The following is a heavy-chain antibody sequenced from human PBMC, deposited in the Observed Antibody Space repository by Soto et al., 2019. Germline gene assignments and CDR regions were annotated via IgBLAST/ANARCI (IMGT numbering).Heavy chain of an antibody. Sequence: QVQLVESGGGVVQPGRSLRLSCAASGFTFSSYGMHWVRQAPGKGLEWVAVIWYDGSNKYYADSVKGRFTISRDNSKNTLYLQMNSLRAEDTAVYYCARDGESSRWFDYYYYYCMDVWGQGTTVTVSS. CDR3: ARDGESSRWFDYYYYYCMDV. V-gene: IGHV3-33*01. J-gene: IGHJ6*02. D-gene: IGHD6-13*01. CDR1: GFTFSSYG. CDR2: IWYDGSNK.